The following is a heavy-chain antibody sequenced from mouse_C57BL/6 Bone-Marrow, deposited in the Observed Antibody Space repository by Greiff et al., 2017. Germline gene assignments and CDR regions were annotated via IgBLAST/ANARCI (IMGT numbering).Heavy chain of an antibody. CDR3: ARQALRSGDY. CDR1: GFTFSSYG. Sequence: EVQVVESGGDLVKPGGSLKLSCAASGFTFSSYGMSWVRQTPDKRLEWVATISSGGSYTYYPDSVKGRFTISRDNAKNTLYLQMSSLQSEDTAMYYCARQALRSGDYWGQGTSVTVSS. J-gene: IGHJ4*01. V-gene: IGHV5-6*01. CDR2: ISSGGSYT.